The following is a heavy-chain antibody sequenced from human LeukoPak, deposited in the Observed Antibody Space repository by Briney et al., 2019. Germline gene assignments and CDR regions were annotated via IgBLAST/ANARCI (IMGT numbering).Heavy chain of an antibody. CDR3: ARDLRALRLSIAVPDY. CDR2: ISSSSSYI. Sequence: GSLRLSCAASGFTFSNYSMNWVRQAPGKGLEWVSSISSSSSYIYYADSVKGRFTISRDNAKNSLYLQMNSLRAEDTAVYYCARDLRALRLSIAVPDYWGQGTLVTVSS. V-gene: IGHV3-21*01. CDR1: GFTFSNYS. J-gene: IGHJ4*02. D-gene: IGHD6-19*01.